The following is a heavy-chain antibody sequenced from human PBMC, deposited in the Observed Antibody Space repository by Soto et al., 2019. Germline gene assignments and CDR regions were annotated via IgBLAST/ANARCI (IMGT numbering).Heavy chain of an antibody. CDR3: ARHAVAPRGWFDP. CDR1: GYSFTSYW. J-gene: IGHJ5*02. Sequence: GESLKISCKGSGYSFTSYWISWVRQMPGEGLEWMGRIDPSDSYTNYSPSFQGHVTISADKSISTAYLQWSSLKASDTAMYYCARHAVAPRGWFDPWGQGTLVTVSS. V-gene: IGHV5-10-1*01. D-gene: IGHD6-19*01. CDR2: IDPSDSYT.